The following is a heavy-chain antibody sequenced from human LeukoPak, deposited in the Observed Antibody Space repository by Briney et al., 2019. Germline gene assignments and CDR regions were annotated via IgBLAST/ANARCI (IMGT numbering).Heavy chain of an antibody. D-gene: IGHD6-25*01. Sequence: SETLSLTCTVSGGSISSSSYYWGWIRQPPGKGLEWIGSIYYSGSTYYNPSLKSRVAISVETSKNQFSLRLSSVTAADTAVYYCARDYSGGWERFDPWGQGTLVTVSS. CDR1: GGSISSSSYY. CDR3: ARDYSGGWERFDP. CDR2: IYYSGST. J-gene: IGHJ5*02. V-gene: IGHV4-39*01.